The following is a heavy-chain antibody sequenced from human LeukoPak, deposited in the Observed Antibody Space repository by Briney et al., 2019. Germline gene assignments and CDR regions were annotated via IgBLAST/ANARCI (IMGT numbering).Heavy chain of an antibody. CDR3: ARGPNYDYVWGSYRNYFDY. V-gene: IGHV4-34*01. CDR1: GGSFSGYY. J-gene: IGHJ4*02. Sequence: SETLSLTCAVYGGSFSGYYWSWIRQPPGKGLEWIGEINHSGSTNYNPSLKSRVTISVDTSKNQFSLKLSSVTAADTAVYYCARGPNYDYVWGSYRNYFDYWGQGTLVTVFS. CDR2: INHSGST. D-gene: IGHD3-16*02.